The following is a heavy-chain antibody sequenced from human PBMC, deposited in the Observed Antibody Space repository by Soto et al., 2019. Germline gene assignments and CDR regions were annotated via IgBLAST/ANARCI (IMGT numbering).Heavy chain of an antibody. CDR2: IDNAGTDS. J-gene: IGHJ6*04. CDR1: GFTFSGRS. D-gene: IGHD3-10*01. CDR3: ARGWFGPDV. Sequence: EVQLVESGGGLVQPGGSLRLSCAASGFTFSGRSMHWVRQAPGKGLVWVSGIDNAGTDSTYADSVKGRFTSSRDNAKITLYLQMNRLRVEDTAVYYCARGWFGPDVWGKGTTVTVSS. V-gene: IGHV3-74*01.